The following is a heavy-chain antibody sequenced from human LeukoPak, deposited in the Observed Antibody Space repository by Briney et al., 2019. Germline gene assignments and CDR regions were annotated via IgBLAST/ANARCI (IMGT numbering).Heavy chain of an antibody. Sequence: ASVKVSCKTSGYTFSGYGISWVRQAPGQGLEWMGWITGNNGNTNYAPSLQGRITMTTDTSTNTAYTELTSLKSDDTAVYYCARDQRNSGSYRFEYWGQGTLVTVSS. V-gene: IGHV1-18*01. J-gene: IGHJ4*02. CDR2: ITGNNGNT. CDR1: GYTFSGYG. CDR3: ARDQRNSGSYRFEY. D-gene: IGHD1-26*01.